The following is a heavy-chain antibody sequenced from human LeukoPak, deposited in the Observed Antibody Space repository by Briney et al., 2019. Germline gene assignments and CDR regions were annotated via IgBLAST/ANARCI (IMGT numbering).Heavy chain of an antibody. J-gene: IGHJ4*02. CDR1: GFTFSSYW. Sequence: GGSLRLSCAASGFTFSSYWMHWVRQAPVKGLVWVSRINGDGSSTTYADSVKGRFTISRDNAKNTLYLQMNSLRAEDTAVYYCARGYSGSYRTDYWGQGTLVTVSS. D-gene: IGHD1-26*01. CDR3: ARGYSGSYRTDY. CDR2: INGDGSST. V-gene: IGHV3-74*01.